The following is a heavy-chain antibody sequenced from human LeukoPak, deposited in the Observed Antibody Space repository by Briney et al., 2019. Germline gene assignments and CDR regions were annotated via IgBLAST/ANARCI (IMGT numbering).Heavy chain of an antibody. Sequence: GGSLGPSCAASGFTFSNYWMHWVRQAPGKGLVWVSRINSDGSSTGNADFVKGRFTISRDNANNTLYLQLKSLRAEDTAVYYCARALEIGGNYFSPFDYWGQGTLVTVSS. J-gene: IGHJ4*02. CDR3: ARALEIGGNYFSPFDY. CDR2: INSDGSST. D-gene: IGHD1-26*01. V-gene: IGHV3-74*01. CDR1: GFTFSNYW.